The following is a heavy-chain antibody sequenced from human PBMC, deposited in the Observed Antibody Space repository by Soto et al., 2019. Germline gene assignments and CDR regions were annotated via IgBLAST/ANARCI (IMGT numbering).Heavy chain of an antibody. V-gene: IGHV1-18*01. CDR1: GYTFTSYG. J-gene: IGHJ6*02. D-gene: IGHD2-2*02. CDR3: ARVKYRPPYYYYYGMDV. Sequence: QVQLVQSGAEVKKPGASVKVSCKASGYTFTSYGISWVRQAPGQGLEWMGWISAYTGNTNYAQKRQSRVTMTTDTSTSTGYMELRSLRSDDTAVYYWARVKYRPPYYYYYGMDVWGQGTTLTVSS. CDR2: ISAYTGNT.